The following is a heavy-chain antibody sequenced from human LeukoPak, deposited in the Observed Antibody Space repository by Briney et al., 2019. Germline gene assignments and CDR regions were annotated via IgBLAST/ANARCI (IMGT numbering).Heavy chain of an antibody. V-gene: IGHV1-46*01. D-gene: IGHD3-9*01. CDR2: LIPETGST. CDR1: GFTFTAYY. Sequence: ASVNLSCRTSGFTFTAYYIHWVRQAPGQGLEWMGVLIPETGSTAFAPRFQGRVTMTGDVSSATVYMELSRLKSEDTAVYFCARAGHRSDWLILNNYFYHYIDVWGEGTTVTVSS. CDR3: ARAGHRSDWLILNNYFYHYIDV. J-gene: IGHJ6*03.